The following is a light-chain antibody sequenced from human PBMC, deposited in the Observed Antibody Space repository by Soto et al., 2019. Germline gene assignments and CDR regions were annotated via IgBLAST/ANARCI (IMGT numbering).Light chain of an antibody. CDR1: SSNIGAGYD. Sequence: QSVLTQPPSVSGAPGQRVTISCTGSSSNIGAGYDVHWYQQLPVTAPKLLIYGNSNRPSGVPDRFSGSKSGTSASLAITGLQAEDEADYYCQSYDSSLSGVVFGGGTPLTVL. CDR3: QSYDSSLSGVV. CDR2: GNS. V-gene: IGLV1-40*01. J-gene: IGLJ2*01.